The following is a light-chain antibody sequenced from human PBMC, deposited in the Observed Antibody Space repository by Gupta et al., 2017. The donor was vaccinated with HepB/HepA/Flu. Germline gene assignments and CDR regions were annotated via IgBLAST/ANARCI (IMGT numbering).Light chain of an antibody. CDR3: AAWDDSLNGHV. V-gene: IGLV1-44*01. J-gene: IGLJ1*01. Sequence: QSVLTQPPSASGTPGQRVTIPCSGSSSNIGSNTVNWYQQLPGTTPKLLIYSNNQRPSGVPDRFSGSKSGTSASLAISGLQSEDEADYYCAAWDDSLNGHVFGTGTKVTVL. CDR1: SSNIGSNT. CDR2: SNN.